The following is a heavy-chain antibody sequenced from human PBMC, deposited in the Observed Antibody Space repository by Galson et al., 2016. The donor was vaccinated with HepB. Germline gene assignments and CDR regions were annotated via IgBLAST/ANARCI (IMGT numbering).Heavy chain of an antibody. J-gene: IGHJ6*02. CDR3: ARGTLSRFMFYYYCMDV. D-gene: IGHD3-10*02. CDR2: IGTAGDT. CDR1: GFTLSNYD. V-gene: IGHV3-13*01. Sequence: SLRLSCAASGFTLSNYDMHWVRQATGKGLEWVAAIGTAGDTYYLDSVEGRFTISRENAKNSLYIEMNSLRAGDTAVYYCARGTLSRFMFYYYCMDVWGQGTTVTVSS.